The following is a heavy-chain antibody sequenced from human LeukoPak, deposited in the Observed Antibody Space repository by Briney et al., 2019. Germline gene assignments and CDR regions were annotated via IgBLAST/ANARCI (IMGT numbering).Heavy chain of an antibody. CDR2: INHSGST. CDR1: GGSFSGYY. J-gene: IGHJ5*02. CDR3: ARDRYCIGGICYSGRFDP. Sequence: PSETLSLTCAVYGGSFSGYYWSWIRQPPGKGLEWIGEINHSGSTNYNPSLKSRVTISVDTSKNQFSLKLSSVTAADTAVYYCARDRYCIGGICYSGRFDPWGRGTLVTVSS. V-gene: IGHV4-34*01. D-gene: IGHD2-15*01.